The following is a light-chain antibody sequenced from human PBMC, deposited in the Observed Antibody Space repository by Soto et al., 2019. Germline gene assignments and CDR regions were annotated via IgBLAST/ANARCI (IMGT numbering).Light chain of an antibody. J-gene: IGLJ1*01. CDR1: RSDIGGYNY. V-gene: IGLV2-14*01. CDR3: RSYTSSSTDV. CDR2: EVN. Sequence: QSALTQPASVSGSPGQSITISCSGTRSDIGGYNYVSWYQHHPGKAPKLMIYEVNTRPSGVSDRFSGFKSGNTASLTIPGLQAEDEADYYCRSYTSSSTDVFGSGTKVTVL.